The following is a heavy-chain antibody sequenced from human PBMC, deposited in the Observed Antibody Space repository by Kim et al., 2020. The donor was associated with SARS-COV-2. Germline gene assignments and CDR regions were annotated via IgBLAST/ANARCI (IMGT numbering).Heavy chain of an antibody. D-gene: IGHD1-26*01. V-gene: IGHV3-23*01. CDR3: AKDQSGNYYYYSGMAV. CDR1: GFRFSSHA. CDR2: ISGGGDTI. J-gene: IGHJ6*01. Sequence: GGSLRLSCVASGFRFSSHAMTWVRQAPGKGLERVSIISGGGDTIYYADSVKGRFTVSRDNSKNTLYLQMNSLRAEDTALYFCAKDQSGNYYYYSGMAVWG.